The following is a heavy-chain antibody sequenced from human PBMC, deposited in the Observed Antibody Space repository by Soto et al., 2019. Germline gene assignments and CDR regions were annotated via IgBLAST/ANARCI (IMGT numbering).Heavy chain of an antibody. CDR3: AREMVRYGEYVIISPFDI. V-gene: IGHV3-21*01. CDR1: GFTFSSYS. CDR2: ISSRSSYI. Sequence: EVQLVESGGGLVKPGGSLRLSCAASGFTFSSYSMNWVRQPPGKGLEWVSSISSRSSYIYYADSVEGRFTISRDNAKNSLYLQMNSLRAEDTAVYYSAREMVRYGEYVIISPFDIWGQGTMVTVSS. J-gene: IGHJ3*02. D-gene: IGHD4-17*01.